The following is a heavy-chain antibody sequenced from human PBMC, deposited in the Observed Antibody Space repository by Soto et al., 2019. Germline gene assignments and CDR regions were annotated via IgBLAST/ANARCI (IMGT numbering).Heavy chain of an antibody. CDR3: ARDLYMIFGVVIAGGFDP. CDR1: GYTFTSHD. Sequence: QVQLVQSGAEVKKPGASVKVSCKASGYTFTSHDISWVRQATGQGLEWMGWMNPNSGNTGYAQKFQGRVTMTRNISISTAYMELSSLRSEDTAVYFCARDLYMIFGVVIAGGFDPWGQGTLVTVSS. J-gene: IGHJ5*02. V-gene: IGHV1-8*01. CDR2: MNPNSGNT. D-gene: IGHD3-3*01.